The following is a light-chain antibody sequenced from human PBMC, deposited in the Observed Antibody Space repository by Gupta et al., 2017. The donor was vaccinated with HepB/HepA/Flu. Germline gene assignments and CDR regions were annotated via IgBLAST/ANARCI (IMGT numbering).Light chain of an antibody. CDR3: QTWGTGIVV. J-gene: IGLJ2*01. CDR1: SGHSSYA. V-gene: IGLV4-69*01. CDR2: LNSDGSH. Sequence: QLVLTQSPSASASLGASVKLTCTLSSGHSSYAIAWHQQQPEKGPRYLMKLNSDGSHSKGDGIPDLFSGSSSGAERYLTISSLQSEDEADYYCQTWGTGIVVFGGGTKLTVL.